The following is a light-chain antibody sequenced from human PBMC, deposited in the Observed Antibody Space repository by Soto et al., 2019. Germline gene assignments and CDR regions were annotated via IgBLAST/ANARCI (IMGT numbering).Light chain of an antibody. Sequence: QSVLTQPPSVSGAPGQRVTISCTGSSSNIGAGYDVHWYQQLPGTAHKLLIYGNSNRPSGVPDRFSGSKSGTSASLAITGLQAEDEADYYCQSYDSSLSGSGVVFGGGTQLTVL. CDR1: SSNIGAGYD. CDR3: QSYDSSLSGSGVV. J-gene: IGLJ2*01. V-gene: IGLV1-40*01. CDR2: GNS.